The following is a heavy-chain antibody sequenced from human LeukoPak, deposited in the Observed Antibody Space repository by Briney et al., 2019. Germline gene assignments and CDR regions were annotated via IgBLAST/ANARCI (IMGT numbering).Heavy chain of an antibody. CDR1: GYTFTNYG. CDR3: ARDRPSIAAAGNWFDP. Sequence: GASVKVSCKASGYTFTNYGISWVRQAPGQGLEWMGWISAYNGNTNYAQKLQGRVTMTTDTSTSTAYMELRSLRSDDTAVYYCARDRPSIAAAGNWFDPWGQGTLVTVSS. J-gene: IGHJ5*02. D-gene: IGHD6-13*01. V-gene: IGHV1-18*01. CDR2: ISAYNGNT.